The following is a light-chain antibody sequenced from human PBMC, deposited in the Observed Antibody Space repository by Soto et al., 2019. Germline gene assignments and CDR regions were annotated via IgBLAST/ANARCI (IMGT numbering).Light chain of an antibody. CDR3: RSYTSSNTLL. CDR2: DVN. J-gene: IGLJ2*01. Sequence: QSALTQPASVSGSPGQSITISCTGTSSDVGGYNYVSWYQQYPGKAPKVMIYDVNNRPSGVSNRFSGSKSGNTASLTISGLQAEDEADYYCRSYTSSNTLLFGGGTKLTVL. V-gene: IGLV2-14*01. CDR1: SSDVGGYNY.